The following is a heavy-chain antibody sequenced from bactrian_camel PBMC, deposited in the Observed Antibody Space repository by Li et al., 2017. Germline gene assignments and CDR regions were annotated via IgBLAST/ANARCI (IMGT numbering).Heavy chain of an antibody. Sequence: QVQLVESGGGLVQPGGSLRLSCAASGFTFSSTWMYWVRQAPGKGLEWVSTINSGGGTTYYADSVKGRFTISRDNAKNTVYLQMSSLTPDDTAMYYCAAGTRIIVGDYCDGITDWGQGTQVTVS. CDR2: INSGGGTT. V-gene: IGHV3S1*01. CDR3: AAGTRIIVGDYCDGITD. CDR1: GFTFSSTW. J-gene: IGHJ4*01. D-gene: IGHD3*01.